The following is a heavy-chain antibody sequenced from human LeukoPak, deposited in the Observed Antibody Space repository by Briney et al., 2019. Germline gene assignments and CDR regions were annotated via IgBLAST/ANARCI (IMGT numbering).Heavy chain of an antibody. CDR1: GGSISSSSYY. CDR3: ARDAGFDI. Sequence: SETLSLTCTVSGGSISSSSYYWGWIRQPPGKGLEWIGSIYYSGSTYYNPSLKSRVTISVDTSKNQFSLKLRFVTAADTAVYYCARDAGFDIWGHGTMVTVSS. J-gene: IGHJ3*02. CDR2: IYYSGST. V-gene: IGHV4-39*07.